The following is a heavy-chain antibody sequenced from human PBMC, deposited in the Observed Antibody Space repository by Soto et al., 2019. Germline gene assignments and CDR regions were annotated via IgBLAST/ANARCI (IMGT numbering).Heavy chain of an antibody. Sequence: GGSLRLSCAASGFTFSSYSMNWVRQAPGKGLAWVSYISSSSSTIYYADSVKGRFTISRDNAKNSLYLQMNSLRDEDTAVYYCAREIAIVVVPAARYYYGMDVWGQGTTVTVSS. V-gene: IGHV3-48*02. D-gene: IGHD2-2*01. J-gene: IGHJ6*02. CDR1: GFTFSSYS. CDR3: AREIAIVVVPAARYYYGMDV. CDR2: ISSSSSTI.